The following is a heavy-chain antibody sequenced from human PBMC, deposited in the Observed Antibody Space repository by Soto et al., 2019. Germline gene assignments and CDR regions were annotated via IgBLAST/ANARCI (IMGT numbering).Heavy chain of an antibody. CDR2: ISYSGTT. CDR1: GGSISSYY. J-gene: IGHJ5*02. CDR3: AGEVTGRLDP. Sequence: PSETLSLTCTVSGGSISSYYWSWIRQPPGKGLEWIGYISYSGTTNYNPSLKSRVTISVDTSKNQFSLKVTSVTAADTAVYYCAGEVTGRLDPWGQGTLVTVSS. V-gene: IGHV4-59*01. D-gene: IGHD5-18*01.